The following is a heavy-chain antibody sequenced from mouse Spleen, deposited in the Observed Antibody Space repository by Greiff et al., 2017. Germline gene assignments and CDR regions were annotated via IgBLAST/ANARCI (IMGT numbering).Heavy chain of an antibody. D-gene: IGHD2-14*01. CDR3: ARNYRYDGGEYAMDY. J-gene: IGHJ4*01. CDR1: GFSLTSYG. Sequence: VQLVESGPGLVQPSQSLSITCTVSGFSLTSYGVHWVRQSPGKGLEWLGVIWSGGSTDYNAAFISRLSISKDNSKSQVFFKMNSLQANDTAIYYCARNYRYDGGEYAMDYWGQGTSVTVSS. CDR2: IWSGGST. V-gene: IGHV2-2*02.